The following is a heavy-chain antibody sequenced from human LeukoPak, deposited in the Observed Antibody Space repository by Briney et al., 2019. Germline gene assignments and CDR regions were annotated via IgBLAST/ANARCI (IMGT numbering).Heavy chain of an antibody. Sequence: QTGGSLRLSCAASGFTFSNHAIHWVRQAPGKGLEWVGVITYDGVNEYYGDSVKGRFSISRDNSKNTLSLQMNSLRAEDTAVYYCARGCHSGYEYILDYWGQGTLVTVSS. J-gene: IGHJ4*02. CDR2: ITYDGVNE. V-gene: IGHV3-30*04. D-gene: IGHD5-12*01. CDR1: GFTFSNHA. CDR3: ARGCHSGYEYILDY.